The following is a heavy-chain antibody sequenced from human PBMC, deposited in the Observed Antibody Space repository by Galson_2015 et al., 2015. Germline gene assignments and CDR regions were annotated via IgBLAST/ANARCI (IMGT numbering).Heavy chain of an antibody. D-gene: IGHD2-2*01. CDR1: GGTFSSYA. V-gene: IGHV1-69*13. J-gene: IGHJ6*02. CDR3: ASYYDIVVVPAATIGDV. CDR2: IIPIFGTA. Sequence: SVKVSCKASGGTFSSYAISWVRQAPGQGLEWMGGIIPIFGTANYAQKFQGRVTITADESTSTAYMELSSLRSEDTAVYYCASYYDIVVVPAATIGDVWGQGTTVTVSS.